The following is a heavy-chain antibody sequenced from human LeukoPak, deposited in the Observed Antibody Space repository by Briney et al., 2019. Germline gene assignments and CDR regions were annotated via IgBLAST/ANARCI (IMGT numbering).Heavy chain of an antibody. J-gene: IGHJ4*02. V-gene: IGHV4-4*07. Sequence: ASETLSLTCTVSGGSISSYYWSWIRQPAGKGLEWIGRIYTGGSTNYNPSLKSRVTMSVDTSKNQFSLKLSSVTAADTAVYYCAAWYSSGWYSDYFDYWGQGTLVTVSS. CDR1: GGSISSYY. D-gene: IGHD6-19*01. CDR2: IYTGGST. CDR3: AAWYSSGWYSDYFDY.